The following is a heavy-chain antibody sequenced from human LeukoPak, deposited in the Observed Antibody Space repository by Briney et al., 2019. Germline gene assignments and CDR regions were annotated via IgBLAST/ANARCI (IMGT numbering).Heavy chain of an antibody. J-gene: IGHJ4*02. CDR3: GSGILGGRDDFDY. V-gene: IGHV3-7*01. Sequence: AGSLRLSCAAPGFTFSSYWMRWICQAPGKGLEWVANIKRDGSEKYYVDSVKGRFTSSRDNAKNSLYLQMNRLRAEDTAVYYCGSGILGGRDDFDYWGQGTLVTVSS. CDR1: GFTFSSYW. D-gene: IGHD2-15*01. CDR2: IKRDGSEK.